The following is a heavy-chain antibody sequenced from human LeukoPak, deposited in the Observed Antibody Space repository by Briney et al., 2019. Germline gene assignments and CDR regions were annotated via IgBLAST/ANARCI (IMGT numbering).Heavy chain of an antibody. CDR2: IYYSGTT. V-gene: IGHV4-59*08. CDR1: GGSISSYY. CDR3: ARHSYNYYGLDV. Sequence: SETLSLTCTVSGGSISSYYWSWIRQPPGKGLEWIGSIYYSGTTNYNPSLKSRVTMSVDTSNNHLSLRLTSVTTADTALYYCARHSYNYYGLDVWGQGTTITVSS. J-gene: IGHJ6*02.